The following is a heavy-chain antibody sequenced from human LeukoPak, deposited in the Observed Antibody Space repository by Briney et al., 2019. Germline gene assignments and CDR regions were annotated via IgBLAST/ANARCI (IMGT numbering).Heavy chain of an antibody. D-gene: IGHD3-22*01. CDR2: IYYSGST. CDR3: ARDNYYDSSAIPLGAFDI. V-gene: IGHV4-59*01. J-gene: IGHJ3*02. CDR1: GGSISSYY. Sequence: SETLSLTCTVSGGSISSYYWSWIRQPPGKGLEWIGYIYYSGSTNYNPSLKSRVTISVDTSKNQFSLKLSSVTAADTAVYYCARDNYYDSSAIPLGAFDIWGQGTMVTVSS.